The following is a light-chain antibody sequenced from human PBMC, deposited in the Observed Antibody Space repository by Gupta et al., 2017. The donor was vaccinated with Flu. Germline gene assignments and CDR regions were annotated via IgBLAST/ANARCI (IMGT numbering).Light chain of an antibody. J-gene: IGKJ4*01. CDR3: QQYGSSPLT. CDR2: GAS. Sequence: EIVLTRSPGTLSLSPGESATLSCRASQSVSSSYLAWYQQKPGQAPRLLIYGASSRATGIPDRFSGSGSGTDFTLTISRLEPEDFAVYYCQQYGSSPLTFGGGTKVEIK. CDR1: QSVSSSY. V-gene: IGKV3-20*01.